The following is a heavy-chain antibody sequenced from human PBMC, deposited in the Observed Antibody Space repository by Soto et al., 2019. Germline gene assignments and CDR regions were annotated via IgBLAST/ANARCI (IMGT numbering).Heavy chain of an antibody. CDR2: INSDGST. J-gene: IGHJ4*02. Sequence: EVQLLESAGGLIPPGGSLRLSCAASGFLVNSAYMTWVSQAPGKGLDWLSMINSDGSTLYAESVKGRFTISRDNSKNRLDLQINSLRAEDTAMYYCARSGYSFAWGYWGQGTMVIVTS. CDR1: GFLVNSAY. CDR3: ARSGYSFAWGY. D-gene: IGHD5-18*01. V-gene: IGHV3-53*01.